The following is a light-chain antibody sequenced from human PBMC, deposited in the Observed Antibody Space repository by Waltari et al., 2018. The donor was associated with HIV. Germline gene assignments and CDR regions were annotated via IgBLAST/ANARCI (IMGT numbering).Light chain of an antibody. CDR2: DVS. V-gene: IGLV2-14*03. CDR1: SSDVGRYNY. CDR3: TSYTSTSTLDVI. J-gene: IGLJ2*01. Sequence: QSALTQPASVSGSPGQSITISCTGTSSDVGRYNYVSWYQQHPGRAPKLMIYDVSYRPSGVSNRFSGSKSGNTASLTISGLQAEDEADYYCTSYTSTSTLDVIFGGGTKLTVL.